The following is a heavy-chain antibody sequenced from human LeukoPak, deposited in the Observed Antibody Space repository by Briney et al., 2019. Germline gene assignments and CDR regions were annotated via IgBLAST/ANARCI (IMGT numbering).Heavy chain of an antibody. J-gene: IGHJ4*02. Sequence: GGSLRLSCAASGFTFSGSAMHWVRQASGKGLEWVGRIRGKANSYATAYAASVKGRFTISRDDSKNTAYLQMNSLKTEDTAVYYCTRHNDGMVRGVDYWGQGTLVTVSS. CDR1: GFTFSGSA. D-gene: IGHD3-10*01. V-gene: IGHV3-73*01. CDR2: IRGKANSYAT. CDR3: TRHNDGMVRGVDY.